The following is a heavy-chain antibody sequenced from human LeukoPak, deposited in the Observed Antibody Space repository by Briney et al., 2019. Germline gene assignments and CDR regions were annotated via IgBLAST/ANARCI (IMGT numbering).Heavy chain of an antibody. CDR1: GFTFSTYA. Sequence: GGSLRLSCAASGFTFSTYAMGWVRQAPGKGLEWVSAISTSGSSTYYADSVKGRFTISRDNSKNTLYLQMNSLRAEDTAVYYCARLGYCSSSSCYGGHGMDVWGQGTTVSVSS. CDR2: ISTSGSST. V-gene: IGHV3-23*01. J-gene: IGHJ6*02. D-gene: IGHD2-2*01. CDR3: ARLGYCSSSSCYGGHGMDV.